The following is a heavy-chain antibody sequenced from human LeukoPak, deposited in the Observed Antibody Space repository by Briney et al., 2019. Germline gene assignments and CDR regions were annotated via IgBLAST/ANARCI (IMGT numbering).Heavy chain of an antibody. J-gene: IGHJ4*02. CDR2: IYYSGST. Sequence: SETLSLTCTVSGGSISSYYWSWIRQPPGKGLEWIGYIYYSGSTNYNPSLTSRVTISVDTSKNQFSLKLSSVTAADTAVYYCARGGRHSYLFDYWGQGILVTVSS. D-gene: IGHD3-10*01. CDR1: GGSISSYY. CDR3: ARGGRHSYLFDY. V-gene: IGHV4-59*01.